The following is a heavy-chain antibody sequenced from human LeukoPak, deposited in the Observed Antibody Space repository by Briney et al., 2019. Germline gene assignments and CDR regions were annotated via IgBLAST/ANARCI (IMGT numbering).Heavy chain of an antibody. CDR2: IYTSGST. Sequence: PSETLSLTCTVSGGSISSYYWSWIRQPAGKGLEWIGRIYTSGSTNYNPSLKSRVTMSVDTSKNQFSLKLSSVTAADTAVYYCARRPHTVTTHYFDYWGQGTLVTVSS. J-gene: IGHJ4*02. CDR1: GGSISSYY. CDR3: ARRPHTVTTHYFDY. V-gene: IGHV4-4*07. D-gene: IGHD4-17*01.